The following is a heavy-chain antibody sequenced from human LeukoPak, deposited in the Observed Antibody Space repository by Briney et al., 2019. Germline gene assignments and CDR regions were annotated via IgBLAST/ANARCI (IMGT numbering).Heavy chain of an antibody. V-gene: IGHV1-2*02. CDR2: INPNSGGT. D-gene: IGHD4-11*01. CDR3: ARVVTTTWNSYTGWLDP. Sequence: GASVKVSCKASGYTFTGQYIHWVRQAPGQGLEWMGWINPNSGGTNYAQKFQGRVTMTRDTSITTTYMELSRLRSDDTAVYYCARVVTTTWNSYTGWLDPWGQGTLVTVSS. J-gene: IGHJ5*02. CDR1: GYTFTGQY.